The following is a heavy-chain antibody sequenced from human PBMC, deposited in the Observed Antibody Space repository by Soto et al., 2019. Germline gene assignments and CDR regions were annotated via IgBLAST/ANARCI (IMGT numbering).Heavy chain of an antibody. CDR3: VSKLGSCTGGSCPWYFDL. CDR1: GGSFSGFY. V-gene: IGHV4-34*01. CDR2: INHSGST. D-gene: IGHD2-15*01. Sequence: SETLSLTCAGYGGSFSGFYWSWIRQPPGKGLEWIGEINHSGSTNYNPSLKSRVTISADTSKNQFSLQLSSVTAADTAVYYCVSKLGSCTGGSCPWYFDLWGRGPLVTVSS. J-gene: IGHJ2*01.